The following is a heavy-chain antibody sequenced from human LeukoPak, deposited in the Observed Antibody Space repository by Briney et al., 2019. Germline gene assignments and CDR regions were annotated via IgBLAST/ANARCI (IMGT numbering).Heavy chain of an antibody. J-gene: IGHJ6*03. V-gene: IGHV3-74*01. D-gene: IGHD1-26*01. CDR1: GFTFSIYW. Sequence: GGSLRLSCAASGFTFSIYWMHWVRQAPGKGLVWVSRINSDGSSTSYAASVKGRFTISRDNAKNTLYLQMSSLRAEDTAVYYCARAGAPLSYYFMDVWGKGTTVTVSS. CDR2: INSDGSST. CDR3: ARAGAPLSYYFMDV.